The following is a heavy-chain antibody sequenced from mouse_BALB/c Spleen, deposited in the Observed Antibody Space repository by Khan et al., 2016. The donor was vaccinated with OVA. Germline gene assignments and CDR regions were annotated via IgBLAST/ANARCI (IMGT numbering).Heavy chain of an antibody. D-gene: IGHD2-3*01. J-gene: IGHJ4*01. CDR1: GYSITSDYA. CDR2: ISYSGST. V-gene: IGHV3-2*02. Sequence: EVELVESGPGLVKPSQSLSLTCTVTGYSITSDYAWNWIRPFPGNTLEWMGYISYSGSTNYNPSLKSRISITRDTSKNQFILQWNSVTTEDTATYYCARDGSRYNYAMDYWGQGTSVTVSS. CDR3: ARDGSRYNYAMDY.